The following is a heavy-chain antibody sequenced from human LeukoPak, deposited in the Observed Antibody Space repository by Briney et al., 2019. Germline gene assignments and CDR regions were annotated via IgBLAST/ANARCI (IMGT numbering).Heavy chain of an antibody. CDR2: ISYDGSSK. J-gene: IGHJ3*02. CDR1: GFTFSSYA. Sequence: GRSLRLSCAASGFTFSSYAMHWVRQAPGKGLERVAVISYDGSSKYYADSVKGRFTISRDNSKNTLYLQMNSLRAEDTAVYYCARDGLKEYSSSWYGAFDIWGQGTMVTVSS. V-gene: IGHV3-30-3*01. CDR3: ARDGLKEYSSSWYGAFDI. D-gene: IGHD6-13*01.